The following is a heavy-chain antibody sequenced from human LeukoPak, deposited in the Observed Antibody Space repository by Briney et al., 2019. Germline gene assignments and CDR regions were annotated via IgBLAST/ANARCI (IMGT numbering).Heavy chain of an antibody. D-gene: IGHD3-3*01. CDR2: IKQDGSEK. CDR1: GFTFTNYW. CDR3: ARGGGDFWSAYYSGYYFDY. Sequence: GGSLRLSCAASGFTFTNYWMSWVRQAPGKGLEWVANIKQDGSEKYHVDSVKGRFTISRDNAKSSLYLQMNSLSAEDTAVYYCARGGGDFWSAYYSGYYFDYWGQGTLVTVSS. J-gene: IGHJ4*02. V-gene: IGHV3-7*01.